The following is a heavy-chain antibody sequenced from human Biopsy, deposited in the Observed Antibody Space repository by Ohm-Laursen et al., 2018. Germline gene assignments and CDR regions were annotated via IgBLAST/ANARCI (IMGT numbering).Heavy chain of an antibody. CDR2: IPSDGTKE. V-gene: IGHV3-30*03. Sequence: SLRLSCAASGFGVNTYGMHWVRQGPGKGLEWVSVIPSDGTKELYADSVKGRFTISRDSSKNTLYLQMNSLRVEDTAVYYCARGPSGVATIGRGQGTLVTVSS. CDR3: ARGPSGVATIG. J-gene: IGHJ4*02. CDR1: GFGVNTYG. D-gene: IGHD5-24*01.